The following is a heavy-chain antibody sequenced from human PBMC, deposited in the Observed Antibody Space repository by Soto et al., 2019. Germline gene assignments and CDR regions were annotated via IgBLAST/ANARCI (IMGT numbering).Heavy chain of an antibody. CDR2: IPGSSIST. D-gene: IGHD6-6*01. V-gene: IGHV3-23*01. J-gene: IGHJ4*02. CDR1: GFTFSTYA. Sequence: GGSLRLSCAASGFTFSTYAMSWVRQSPGKGLEWVSAIPGSSISTYYAGSVKGRFTISRDNSKNTLYLQMNSLRVEDTAVYYCAKIGDSSSVSLPLVLLDHWGQGALVTVS. CDR3: AKIGDSSSVSLPLVLLDH.